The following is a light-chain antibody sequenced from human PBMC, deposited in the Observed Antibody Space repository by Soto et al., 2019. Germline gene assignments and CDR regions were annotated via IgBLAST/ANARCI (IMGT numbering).Light chain of an antibody. J-gene: IGLJ1*01. Sequence: QSVLAQPASVSGSPGQSATISRTGTSSDVGAYNSVSWYQQHPDKAPQLMIYKGTQRPSGVSNRFSGSTSGNAASLTISGLQAGDEADYFCCSSAPESTYVFGTGTKVTVL. CDR2: KGT. V-gene: IGLV2-23*01. CDR3: CSSAPESTYV. CDR1: SSDVGAYNS.